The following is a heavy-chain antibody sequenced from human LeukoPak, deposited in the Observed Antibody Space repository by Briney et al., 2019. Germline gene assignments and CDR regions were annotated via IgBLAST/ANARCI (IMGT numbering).Heavy chain of an antibody. D-gene: IGHD6-13*01. CDR1: GGSISSGGYY. CDR3: ARVSHSSSWYSISFWFDP. J-gene: IGHJ5*02. V-gene: IGHV4-31*03. Sequence: KSSETLSLTCTVSGGSISSGGYYWSWIRQHPGKGLEWIGYIYYSGSTYYNPSLKSRVTISVDTSKNQFSLKLSSVTAADTAVYYCARVSHSSSWYSISFWFDPWGQGTLVTVSS. CDR2: IYYSGST.